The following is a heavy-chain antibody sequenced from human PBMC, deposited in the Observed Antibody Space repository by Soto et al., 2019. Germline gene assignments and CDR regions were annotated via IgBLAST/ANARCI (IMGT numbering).Heavy chain of an antibody. CDR3: AREGRRYYGSGTPFDY. Sequence: SETLSLTCTVSGGSISSGGYYWSWIRQHPGKGLELIGYIYYSGSTYYNPSLKSRVSMSVDTSKNQFSLKLNSVTAADTAVYYCAREGRRYYGSGTPFDYWGQGTQVTVSS. V-gene: IGHV4-31*03. CDR2: IYYSGST. D-gene: IGHD3-10*01. J-gene: IGHJ4*02. CDR1: GGSISSGGYY.